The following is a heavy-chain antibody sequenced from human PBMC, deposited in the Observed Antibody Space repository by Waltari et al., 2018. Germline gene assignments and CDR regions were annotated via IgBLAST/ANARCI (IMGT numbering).Heavy chain of an antibody. CDR2: IKQDGRRT. J-gene: IGHJ5*02. CDR1: FW. CDR3: GTLEAVGS. V-gene: IGHV3-74*03. Sequence: FWMHGVRQVPGKGLVWVAGIKQDGRRTTYADPVKGRFAISRDNARNTVHLQMNGLRAEDTAVYYCGTLEAVGSWGQGTLVTVSS. D-gene: IGHD2-2*03.